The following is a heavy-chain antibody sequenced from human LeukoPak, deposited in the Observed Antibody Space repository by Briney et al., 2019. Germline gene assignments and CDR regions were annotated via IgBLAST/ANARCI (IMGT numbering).Heavy chain of an antibody. CDR2: IYSGGST. Sequence: PGGSLRLSCAASGFTVSSNYMSWVRQAPGKGLEWVSVIYSGGSTYYADSVKGRFTISRDNSKNTLYLQMNSLRAEDTAAYYCARVAVRDYGDYVGDYRGQGTLVTVSS. V-gene: IGHV3-53*01. CDR1: GFTVSSNY. D-gene: IGHD4-17*01. CDR3: ARVAVRDYGDYVGDY. J-gene: IGHJ4*02.